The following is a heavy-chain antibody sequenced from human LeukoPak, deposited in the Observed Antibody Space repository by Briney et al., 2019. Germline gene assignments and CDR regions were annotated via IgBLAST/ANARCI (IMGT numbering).Heavy chain of an antibody. J-gene: IGHJ6*02. V-gene: IGHV4-59*01. CDR3: AAMATLFYGMDV. CDR1: GGSISSYY. CDR2: IYYSGST. Sequence: SEALSLTCTVSGGSISSYYWSWIRQPPGKGLEWIGHIYYSGSTNYNPSLKSRVTISVDTSKNQFSLKLSSVTAADTAVYYCAAMATLFYGMDVWGQGTTVTVSS. D-gene: IGHD5-24*01.